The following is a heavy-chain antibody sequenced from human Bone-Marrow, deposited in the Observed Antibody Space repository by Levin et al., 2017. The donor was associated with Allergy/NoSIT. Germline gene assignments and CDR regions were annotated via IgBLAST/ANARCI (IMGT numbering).Heavy chain of an antibody. CDR2: ISSTSETI. J-gene: IGHJ4*02. Sequence: GGSLRLSCVGSGFTFSSYSMNWVRQAPGKGPEWLSYISSTSETIYYGDSAKGRFTISRDNAKNSLYLQMNSLRTEDSAVYYCSRPYGDYVEGKFFAHWGQGTLITVSS. D-gene: IGHD4-17*01. CDR3: SRPYGDYVEGKFFAH. CDR1: GFTFSSYS. V-gene: IGHV3-48*01.